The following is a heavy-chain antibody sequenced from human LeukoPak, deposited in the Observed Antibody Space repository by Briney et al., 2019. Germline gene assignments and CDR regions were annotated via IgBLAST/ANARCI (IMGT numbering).Heavy chain of an antibody. CDR1: GFRFSDYG. CDR3: AKVGEFETFANNLDWYLDL. V-gene: IGHV3-33*06. CDR2: IWFDGTET. D-gene: IGHD3-16*01. J-gene: IGHJ2*01. Sequence: GRSLRLSCAASGFRFSDYGIHWLRQAPGKGLEWVAVIWFDGTETHYGDSVQGRFNISRDNSKNTVYLHMNRLRVEDTAVYYCAKVGEFETFANNLDWYLDLWGRGTLVIVSS.